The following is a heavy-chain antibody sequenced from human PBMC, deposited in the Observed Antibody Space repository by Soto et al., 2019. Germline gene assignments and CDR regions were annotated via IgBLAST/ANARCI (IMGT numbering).Heavy chain of an antibody. D-gene: IGHD3-10*01. J-gene: IGHJ6*03. Sequence: SETLSLTCTVSGGSISSYYWSWIRQPPGKGLEWIGYIYYSGSTNYNPSLKSRVTISVDTSKNQFSLKLSSVTAADTAVYYCARRNQRGGKYYYYYYMDVWGKGTTVTVSS. V-gene: IGHV4-59*01. CDR1: GGSISSYY. CDR2: IYYSGST. CDR3: ARRNQRGGKYYYYYYMDV.